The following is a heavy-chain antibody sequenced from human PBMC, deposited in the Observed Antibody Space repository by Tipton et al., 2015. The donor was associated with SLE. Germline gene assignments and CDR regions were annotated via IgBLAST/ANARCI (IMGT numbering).Heavy chain of an antibody. Sequence: SLRLSCVASGITFSRSGMHWVRQAPGKGLEWAAFIRSDGSDKYYADSVKGRFTISRDNSKNTRYLQMDSLREEDTAVYYCGRDKGATSIDYWGQGTLVTVSS. V-gene: IGHV3-30*02. CDR1: GITFSRSG. CDR3: GRDKGATSIDY. J-gene: IGHJ4*02. CDR2: IRSDGSDK. D-gene: IGHD3-16*01.